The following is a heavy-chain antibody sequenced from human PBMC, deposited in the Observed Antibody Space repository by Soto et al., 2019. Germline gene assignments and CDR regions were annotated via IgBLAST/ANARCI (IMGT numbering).Heavy chain of an antibody. CDR3: ARDYFDSSDYTTNCFDP. Sequence: SETLSLTCSVSGDSISNSRFYWAWIRQPPGEGLEWIGSIYHTGNAYYNPSLKSRVTIFVDTSKNQFSLKLTSVTAADTALYYCARDYFDSSDYTTNCFDPWGQGTLVT. D-gene: IGHD3-22*01. CDR2: IYHTGNA. CDR1: GDSISNSRFY. J-gene: IGHJ5*02. V-gene: IGHV4-39*01.